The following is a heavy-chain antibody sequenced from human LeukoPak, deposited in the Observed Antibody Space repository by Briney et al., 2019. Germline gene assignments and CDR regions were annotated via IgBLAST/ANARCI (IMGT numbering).Heavy chain of an antibody. CDR2: INPNSGGT. D-gene: IGHD2-15*01. Sequence: ASVKVSCKASGYTFTGYYMHWVRQAPGQGPEWMGWINPNSGGTNYAQKFQGRVTMTRDTSISTAYMELSRLRSDDTAVYYCARAGGDIVVVVAAPQLWCMDVWGKGTTVTVSS. J-gene: IGHJ6*03. CDR1: GYTFTGYY. V-gene: IGHV1-2*02. CDR3: ARAGGDIVVVVAAPQLWCMDV.